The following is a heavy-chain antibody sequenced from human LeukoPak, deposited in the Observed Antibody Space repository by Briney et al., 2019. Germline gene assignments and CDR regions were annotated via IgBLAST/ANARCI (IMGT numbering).Heavy chain of an antibody. V-gene: IGHV3-66*02. J-gene: IGHJ4*02. Sequence: GGSLRLSCAASGFTVSSNYMSWVRQAPGKGLEWVSVIYSGGNTYYADSVKGRFTISRDNSKNTLYLQMNSLRAEDTAVYYCARSPRNRHFDYWGQGTLVTVSS. CDR2: IYSGGNT. CDR3: ARSPRNRHFDY. D-gene: IGHD2/OR15-2a*01. CDR1: GFTVSSNY.